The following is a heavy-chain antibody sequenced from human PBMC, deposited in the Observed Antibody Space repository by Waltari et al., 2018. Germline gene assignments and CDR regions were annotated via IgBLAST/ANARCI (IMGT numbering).Heavy chain of an antibody. Sequence: QVQLVQSGVAVKKPGASVRVSCKASGYTFTVYYLHWIRQAPGQGPEWMGWINPNNGATHYAQKFQGRVTMTRDTSINTAYLEVTSDDTAVYFCARDRWGESHGYGYWGRGTLVTVSS. V-gene: IGHV1-2*02. J-gene: IGHJ4*02. D-gene: IGHD7-27*01. CDR1: GYTFTVYY. CDR3: ARDRWGESHGYGY. CDR2: INPNNGAT.